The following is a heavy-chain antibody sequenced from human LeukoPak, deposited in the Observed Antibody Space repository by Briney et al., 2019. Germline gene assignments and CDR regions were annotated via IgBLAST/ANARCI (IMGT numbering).Heavy chain of an antibody. D-gene: IGHD2-15*01. CDR2: IDKKDNLYAT. V-gene: IGHV3-73*01. Sequence: GGSLKLSCVASGFTFSGSAVHWVRQSSGKGLEWVGHIDKKDNLYATAYAESVKGRFTISRDDSKVTAFLHMDSLKTEDTALYYCTRDRGTYNWFDPWGQGTLVTVSS. CDR3: TRDRGTYNWFDP. J-gene: IGHJ5*02. CDR1: GFTFSGSA.